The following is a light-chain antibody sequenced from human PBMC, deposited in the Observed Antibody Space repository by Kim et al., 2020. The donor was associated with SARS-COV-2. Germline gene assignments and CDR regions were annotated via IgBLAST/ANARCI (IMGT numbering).Light chain of an antibody. J-gene: IGKJ3*01. CDR2: GAS. CDR1: QSVSSN. V-gene: IGKV3-15*01. Sequence: EIVMTQSPATLSVSPGERATLSCRASQSVSSNLAWYQQKPGQAPRLLIYGASTRATGIPARFSGSGSGTEFTLTISSLQSEEFAVYYCQQYNNWPRTFGPGTKGDIK. CDR3: QQYNNWPRT.